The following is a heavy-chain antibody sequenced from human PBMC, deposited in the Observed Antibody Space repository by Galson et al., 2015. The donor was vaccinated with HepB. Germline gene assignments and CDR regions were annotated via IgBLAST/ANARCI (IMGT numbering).Heavy chain of an antibody. V-gene: IGHV3-69-1*01. CDR3: ARDRGMVRGVIIDP. Sequence: SLRLSCAASGFNFTSYPMAWVRQAPGKGLEWVSCISSDGSTYYADSVKGRFTISRDNAKNSLYLQMNSLRDEDTAVYYCARDRGMVRGVIIDPWGQGTLVTVSS. J-gene: IGHJ5*02. CDR2: ISSDGST. D-gene: IGHD3-10*01. CDR1: GFNFTSYP.